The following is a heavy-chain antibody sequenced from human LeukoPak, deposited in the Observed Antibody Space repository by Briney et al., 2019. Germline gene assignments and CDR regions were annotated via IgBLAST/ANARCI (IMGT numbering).Heavy chain of an antibody. CDR3: ANVLVPHYFDY. V-gene: IGHV3-23*01. CDR2: ISGSGGST. CDR1: GFTFSSYA. D-gene: IGHD3-3*01. J-gene: IGHJ4*02. Sequence: GGSLGLSCAASGFTFSSYAMSWVRQAPGKGLEWVSAISGSGGSTYYADSVKGRFTISRDNSKNTLYLQMNSLRAEDTAVYYCANVLVPHYFDYWGRGTLVTVSS.